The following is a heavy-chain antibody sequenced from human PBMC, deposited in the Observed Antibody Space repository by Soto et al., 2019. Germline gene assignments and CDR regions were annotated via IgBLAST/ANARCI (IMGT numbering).Heavy chain of an antibody. Sequence: QVQLVQSGAEVKEPVASVKVSCQASGYPFTTYDFSWVRQAPGQGLEWMGWVSIYNGNTNYAQKLQGRVTLSTDTSTSTAYMELRTLTSDDTAVYYCARGGGRGSQGLDVWGQGTTVTVSS. J-gene: IGHJ6*02. CDR2: VSIYNGNT. CDR3: ARGGGRGSQGLDV. CDR1: GYPFTTYD. V-gene: IGHV1-18*01. D-gene: IGHD3-16*01.